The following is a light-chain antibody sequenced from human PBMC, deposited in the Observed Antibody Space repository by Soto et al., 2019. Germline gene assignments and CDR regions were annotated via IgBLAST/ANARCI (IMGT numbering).Light chain of an antibody. Sequence: QSALTQPASVSGSPGQSITISCTGTSSDVGGYNYVSWYQQHPGKAPKLMIYDVSNRPSGGSNRFSGSKSGNTASLTISGLQAEDEADYYCSSYTSSSTPFVFGTGTKLTAL. CDR1: SSDVGGYNY. V-gene: IGLV2-14*01. CDR3: SSYTSSSTPFV. CDR2: DVS. J-gene: IGLJ1*01.